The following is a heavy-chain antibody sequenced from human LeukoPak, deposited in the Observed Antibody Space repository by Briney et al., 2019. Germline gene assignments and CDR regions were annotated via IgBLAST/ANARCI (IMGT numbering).Heavy chain of an antibody. Sequence: SQTLSLTCTVSGGSISTYYWSWIRQPPGKGLEWIGYIYYSGSTNYNPSLKSRVSISVDTSKNQFSLRLSSVTAADTAVYYCARGGDYYGSGTYYAFDPWGQGTLVTVSS. CDR2: IYYSGST. D-gene: IGHD3-10*01. CDR1: GGSISTYY. V-gene: IGHV4-59*01. CDR3: ARGGDYYGSGTYYAFDP. J-gene: IGHJ5*02.